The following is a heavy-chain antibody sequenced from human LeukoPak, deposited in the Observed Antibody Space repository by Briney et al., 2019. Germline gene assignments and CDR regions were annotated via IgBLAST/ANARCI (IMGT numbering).Heavy chain of an antibody. CDR1: GGSFSGYY. J-gene: IGHJ4*02. V-gene: IGHV4-59*08. CDR2: IYYSGST. Sequence: HSETLSLTCAVYGGSFSGYYWRWIRQPPGKGLEWIGYIYYSGSTNYNPSLKSRVTISVDTSKNQFSLKLSSVTAADTAVYYCARRRRDGYNSSFDYWGQGTLVTVSS. D-gene: IGHD5-12*01. CDR3: ARRRRDGYNSSFDY.